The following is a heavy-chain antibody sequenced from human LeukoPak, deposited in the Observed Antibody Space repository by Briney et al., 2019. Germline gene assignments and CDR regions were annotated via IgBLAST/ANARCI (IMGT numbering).Heavy chain of an antibody. Sequence: PSETLSLTCTVSGGSISSNDYYWSWIRQPPGKGLEWIGYIYYSGSTYYNPSLKSRLTISVDTSKNQFSLKLSSVTAADTAVYYCAVRGYSGYDIDYWGQGTRVTVS. J-gene: IGHJ4*02. CDR3: AVRGYSGYDIDY. CDR1: GGSISSNDYY. CDR2: IYYSGST. V-gene: IGHV4-30-4*01. D-gene: IGHD5-12*01.